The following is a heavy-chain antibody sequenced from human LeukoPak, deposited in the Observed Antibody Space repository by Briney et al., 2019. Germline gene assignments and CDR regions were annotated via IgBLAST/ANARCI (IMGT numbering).Heavy chain of an antibody. CDR1: GFTFSDYA. CDR3: AKDRRPFGVATFDY. V-gene: IGHV3-9*01. Sequence: PGGSLRLSCAPSGFTFSDYAMHWVRHAPGQGLEWVSGISWNSGSIGYADSVKGRFTISRDNAKNSLYLQMNSLRAEDTALDSCAKDRRPFGVATFDYWGQGTLVTVSS. CDR2: ISWNSGSI. J-gene: IGHJ4*02. D-gene: IGHD3-3*01.